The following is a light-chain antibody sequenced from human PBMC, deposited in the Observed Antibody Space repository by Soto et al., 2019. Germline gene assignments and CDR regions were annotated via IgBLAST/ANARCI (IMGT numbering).Light chain of an antibody. CDR1: QSVTKY. CDR2: AAS. V-gene: IGKV1-39*01. J-gene: IGKJ1*01. Sequence: IQMIQSPSSLSASVGDRVTFTCRASQSVTKYLNWYQQKPGKAPTLLIYAASNLQSGVPSRFSGSGSGTDFALTISSLQPEDLATYYCQHNYLNLPWTFGPGTMVEIK. CDR3: QHNYLNLPWT.